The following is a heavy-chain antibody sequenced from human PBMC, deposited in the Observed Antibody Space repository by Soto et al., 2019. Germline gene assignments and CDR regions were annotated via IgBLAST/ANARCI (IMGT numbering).Heavy chain of an antibody. CDR1: GGSISIGGYY. V-gene: IGHV4-31*03. D-gene: IGHD2-21*02. CDR3: ARGTVETVVTQGY. CDR2: IYYSGST. Sequence: PSETLSLTCTVSGGSISIGGYYWSWIRQHPGKGLEWIEYIYYSGSTYYNPSLKSRVTISVETSKNQFSLKLSSVTAADTAVYYCARGTVETVVTQGYSGQGTLVTVSS. J-gene: IGHJ4*02.